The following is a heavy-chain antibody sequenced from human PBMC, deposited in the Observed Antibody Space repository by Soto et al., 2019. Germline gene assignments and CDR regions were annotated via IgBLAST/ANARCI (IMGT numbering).Heavy chain of an antibody. Sequence: QLQLQESGSGLVKPSQTLSLTCAVSGGSISSGGYSRSWIRQPPGKGLEWIGYIYRTVSTDYNPSLKSRVTISVDRYKNQFSLKLSSVTAADTAVYYCASSPAGYCISTSRYPPNFASWGQGTLVTVS. CDR1: GGSISSGGYS. CDR3: ASSPAGYCISTSRYPPNFAS. D-gene: IGHD2-2*01. V-gene: IGHV4-30-2*01. CDR2: IYRTVST. J-gene: IGHJ4*02.